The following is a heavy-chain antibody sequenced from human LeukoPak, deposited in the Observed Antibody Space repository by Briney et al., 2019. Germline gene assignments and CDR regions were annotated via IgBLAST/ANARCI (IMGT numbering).Heavy chain of an antibody. CDR2: IDPSDSDT. CDR3: ARNSASYHFDMDV. D-gene: IGHD3-10*01. Sequence: GESLKISCQGSGYTFTSHWIGWVRQMPGKGLEWMGIIDPSDSDTRYSPSFQGQVTISADNSISTAYMFWGSLKASDTAKYYCARNSASYHFDMDVWGKGTTVIVSS. V-gene: IGHV5-51*01. J-gene: IGHJ6*04. CDR1: GYTFTSHW.